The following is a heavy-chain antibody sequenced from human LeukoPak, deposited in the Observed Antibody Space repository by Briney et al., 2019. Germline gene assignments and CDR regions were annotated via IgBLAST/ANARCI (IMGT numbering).Heavy chain of an antibody. J-gene: IGHJ4*02. CDR3: ARGGEMTTIMDLGY. Sequence: GRSLRLSCAASGFTFSSYTIHWVREAPGKGLKWVADISYDGSNKYYTDSVKGRFTISRDNSKNTLYLQMNSLRAEDTAVYYCARGGEMTTIMDLGYWGQGTLVTVSS. V-gene: IGHV3-30*04. CDR2: ISYDGSNK. CDR1: GFTFSSYT. D-gene: IGHD5-24*01.